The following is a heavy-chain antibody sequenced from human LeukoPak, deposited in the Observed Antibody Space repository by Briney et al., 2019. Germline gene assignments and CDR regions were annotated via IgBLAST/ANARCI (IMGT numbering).Heavy chain of an antibody. V-gene: IGHV1-69*13. J-gene: IGHJ4*02. CDR3: ARDSSGYYAAKLDY. CDR2: IIPIFGTA. Sequence: ASVKVSCKASGGTFSSYAINWVRQAPGQGLEWMGGIIPIFGTANYAQKFQGRVTITADESTSTAYMELSSLRSEDTAVYYCARDSSGYYAAKLDYWGQGTLVTVSS. CDR1: GGTFSSYA. D-gene: IGHD3-22*01.